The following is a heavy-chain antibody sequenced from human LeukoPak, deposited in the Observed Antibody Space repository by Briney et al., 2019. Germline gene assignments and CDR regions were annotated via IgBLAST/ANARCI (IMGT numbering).Heavy chain of an antibody. CDR2: IYHSGST. D-gene: IGHD3-3*01. CDR3: ARVSYHDFWSGYNNWFDP. Sequence: SETLSLTCTVSGGSVSGFYWSWTRQPPGKGLEWIGHIYHSGSTNYNPSLKSRVTILVDTSKNQFSLKLRSLTAADTAVYYCARVSYHDFWSGYNNWFDPWGQGTLVIVSS. CDR1: GGSVSGFY. V-gene: IGHV4-59*02. J-gene: IGHJ5*02.